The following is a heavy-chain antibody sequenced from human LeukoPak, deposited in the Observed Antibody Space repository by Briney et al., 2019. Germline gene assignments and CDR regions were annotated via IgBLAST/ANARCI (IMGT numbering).Heavy chain of an antibody. CDR3: ARDPGSSGIGAFDM. CDR1: GFTLSSHW. Sequence: PGGSLRLSCAASGFTLSSHWMGWVRQAPGKGLEWVANIKQDGSETYYVGSVKGRFTISRDNAKNTVYLQMNSLRADDTAVYYCARDPGSSGIGAFDMWGQGTMVTVSS. CDR2: IKQDGSET. J-gene: IGHJ3*02. D-gene: IGHD3-10*01. V-gene: IGHV3-7*01.